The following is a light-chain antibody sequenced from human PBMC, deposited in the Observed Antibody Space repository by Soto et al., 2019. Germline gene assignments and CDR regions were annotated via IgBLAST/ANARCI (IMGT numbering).Light chain of an antibody. J-gene: IGLJ2*01. CDR1: STDVGTYNL. CDR2: EVI. Sequence: QSALTQPAYVSGSPGQSITISCTGSSTDVGTYNLVSWYQHHPGKAPKLMISEVIKRPSGVSNRFSGSKSGNTASLTISGLQAEDEADYYCCSYAGSSIFVFGGGTKLTVL. V-gene: IGLV2-23*02. CDR3: CSYAGSSIFV.